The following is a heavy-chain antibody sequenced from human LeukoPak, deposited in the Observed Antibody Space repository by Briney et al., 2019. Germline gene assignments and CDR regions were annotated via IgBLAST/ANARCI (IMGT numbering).Heavy chain of an antibody. CDR2: IYYSGTT. CDR1: GGSISSSSYY. J-gene: IGHJ6*02. V-gene: IGHV4-39*07. D-gene: IGHD2-2*01. CDR3: ARDWLVVQPYIMDV. Sequence: SETLSLTCTVFGGSISSSSYYWGWIRQPPGKGLEWIGNIYYSGTTFYNPSLKSRLTISVDTSRNQFSLILSSVTAADTAVYYCARDWLVVQPYIMDVWGQGTTVTVSS.